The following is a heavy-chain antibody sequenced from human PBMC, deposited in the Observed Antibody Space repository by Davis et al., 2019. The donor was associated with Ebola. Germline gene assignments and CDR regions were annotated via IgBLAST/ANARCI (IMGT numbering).Heavy chain of an antibody. CDR1: GGSFSGYY. Sequence: PSETLSLTCAVYGGSFSGYYWSWIRQPPGKGLEWIGEINHSGSTNYNPSLKSRVTISVDTSKNQFSLKLSSVTAADTAVYYCARGRPRDGHDYWGQGTLVTVSS. CDR2: INHSGST. CDR3: ARGRPRDGHDY. J-gene: IGHJ4*02. V-gene: IGHV4-34*01. D-gene: IGHD5-24*01.